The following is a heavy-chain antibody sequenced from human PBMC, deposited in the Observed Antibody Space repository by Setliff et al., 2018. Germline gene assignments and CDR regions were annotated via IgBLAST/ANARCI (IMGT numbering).Heavy chain of an antibody. V-gene: IGHV1-18*01. CDR2: ISAYSGET. D-gene: IGHD3-9*01. CDR1: GYTFNNYG. CDR3: ARGQTLRHFDWPTAFDY. J-gene: IGHJ4*02. Sequence: SVNVSCKASGYTFNNYGIIWVRQAPGQGPEWMGWISAYSGETNYAQIFQGRVTMTTDTPTSTAYMELRSLTSDDTAVYYCARGQTLRHFDWPTAFDYWGLGTLVTVSS.